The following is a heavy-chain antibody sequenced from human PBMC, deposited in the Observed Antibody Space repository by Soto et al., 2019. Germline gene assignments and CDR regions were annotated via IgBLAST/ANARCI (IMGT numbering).Heavy chain of an antibody. J-gene: IGHJ6*03. CDR1: GGSFSGYY. CDR3: ARGYVVPAAITLFHYYYYMDV. V-gene: IGHV4-34*01. Sequence: SETLSLTCAVYGGSFSGYYWSWIRQPPGKGLEWIGEINHSGSTNYNPSLKGRVTISVDTSKNQFSLKLSSVTAADTAVYYCARGYVVPAAITLFHYYYYMDVWGKGTTVTVSS. D-gene: IGHD2-2*01. CDR2: INHSGST.